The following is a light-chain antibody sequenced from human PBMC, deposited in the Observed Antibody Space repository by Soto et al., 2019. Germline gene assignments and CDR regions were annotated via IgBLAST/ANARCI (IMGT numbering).Light chain of an antibody. CDR3: QSFWV. CDR2: RNN. Sequence: QSVLTQPPSVSGAPGQRVTISCTGSNSNIGAGFDVQWYQQFPGTAPKLLIYRNNQRPSGVPDRFSGSKSGTSASLAITGLQAEDEADYYCQSFWVFGGGTKLTVL. CDR1: NSNIGAGFD. V-gene: IGLV1-40*01. J-gene: IGLJ2*01.